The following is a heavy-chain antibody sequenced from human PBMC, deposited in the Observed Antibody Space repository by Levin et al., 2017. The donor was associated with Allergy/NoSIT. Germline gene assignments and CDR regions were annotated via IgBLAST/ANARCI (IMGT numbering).Heavy chain of an antibody. Sequence: GESLKISCAASGFTFSSYAMSWVRQAPGKGLEWVSAISGSGGSTYYGDSVKGRFTISRDNSKNTLYLQMNSLRVEDTAVYYCAKWNGQLVPGGGNIDYWGQGTLVTVSS. CDR3: AKWNGQLVPGGGNIDY. CDR2: ISGSGGST. CDR1: GFTFSSYA. V-gene: IGHV3-23*01. D-gene: IGHD6-6*01. J-gene: IGHJ4*02.